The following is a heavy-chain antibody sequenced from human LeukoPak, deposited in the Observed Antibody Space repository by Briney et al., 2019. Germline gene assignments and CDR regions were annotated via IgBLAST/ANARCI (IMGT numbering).Heavy chain of an antibody. CDR1: GYTFTSYY. CDR3: ARDRRSSRQWLVQNPDHIDY. CDR2: INPNSGGT. D-gene: IGHD6-19*01. Sequence: ASVKVSCKASGYTFTSYYMHWVRQAPGQGLEWMGWINPNSGGTNYAQKFQGRVTMTRDTSISTAYMELSRLRSDDTAVYYCARDRRSSRQWLVQNPDHIDYWGQGTLVTVSS. J-gene: IGHJ4*02. V-gene: IGHV1-2*02.